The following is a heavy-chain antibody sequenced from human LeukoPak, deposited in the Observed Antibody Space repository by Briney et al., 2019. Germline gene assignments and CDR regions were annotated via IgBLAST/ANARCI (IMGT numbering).Heavy chain of an antibody. V-gene: IGHV3-30-3*01. CDR1: GFTFSSYA. CDR2: ISYDGSNK. D-gene: IGHD1-20*01. J-gene: IGHJ4*02. CDR3: ARGLTGTTSGYFDY. Sequence: GGSLRLSCAASGFTFSSYAMHWVRQAPGNGLEWVAVISYDGSNKYYADSVKGRFTISRDNSKNTLYLQMNSLRAEDTAVYYCARGLTGTTSGYFDYWGQGTLVTVSS.